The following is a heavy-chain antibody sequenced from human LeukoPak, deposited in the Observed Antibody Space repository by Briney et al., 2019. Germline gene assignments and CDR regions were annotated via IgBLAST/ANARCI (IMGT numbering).Heavy chain of an antibody. D-gene: IGHD4/OR15-4a*01. CDR1: GFTFSNYA. V-gene: IGHV3-23*01. Sequence: PGGSLRLSCAASGFTFSNYAMSWVRQAPGKGLEWVSSISGSGDSTYYADSVKGRFTISRDNSKNTLYLQMNSLRAEDTAVYYCASREHLRLSTWYYYYMDVWGKGTTVTVSS. J-gene: IGHJ6*03. CDR3: ASREHLRLSTWYYYYMDV. CDR2: ISGSGDST.